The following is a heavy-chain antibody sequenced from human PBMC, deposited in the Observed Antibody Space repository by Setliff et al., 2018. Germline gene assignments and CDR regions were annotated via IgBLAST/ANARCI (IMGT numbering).Heavy chain of an antibody. CDR1: GFTFSSYA. CDR3: AKSYGSGSYRPLFDY. Sequence: AGSLRLSCAPAGFTFSSYAMSWVRQAPGKGLEWVSRISNRGGSTFYADSVKGRFTITRDNSKNTLYVQMNSLRAEDTAVYYCAKSYGSGSYRPLFDYWGQGTLVTVSS. J-gene: IGHJ4*02. D-gene: IGHD3-10*01. CDR2: ISNRGGST. V-gene: IGHV3-23*01.